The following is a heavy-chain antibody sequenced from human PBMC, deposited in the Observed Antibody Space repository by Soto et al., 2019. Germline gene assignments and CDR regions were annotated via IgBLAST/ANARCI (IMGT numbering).Heavy chain of an antibody. Sequence: EVQLLESGGGLVQPGGSLRLSCAASGFTFINYAMSWVRQAPGKGLEWVSTIGGGDGSTYYADSVKGRFTISSDNSNSAWYLQLNSVRVCDNAIYYCAKGILVKPAGNSTFDIWGQGRMVIVSS. V-gene: IGHV3-23*01. CDR3: AKGILVKPAGNSTFDI. CDR2: IGGGDGST. D-gene: IGHD6-13*01. CDR1: GFTFINYA. J-gene: IGHJ3*02.